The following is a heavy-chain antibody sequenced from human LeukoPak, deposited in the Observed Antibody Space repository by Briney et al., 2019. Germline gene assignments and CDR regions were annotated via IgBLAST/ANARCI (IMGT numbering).Heavy chain of an antibody. V-gene: IGHV3-23*01. D-gene: IGHD6-13*01. Sequence: GGSLRLSCVVSGFTFSSYAMGWVRRAPWKGLEWVSAISGSGGSTYYADFVKGRFTISRDNSKNTLYLQMNSLRAEDTAVYYCAKDLGSYSGSWKDDAFDIWGQGTMVSVSS. J-gene: IGHJ3*02. CDR1: GFTFSSYA. CDR3: AKDLGSYSGSWKDDAFDI. CDR2: ISGSGGST.